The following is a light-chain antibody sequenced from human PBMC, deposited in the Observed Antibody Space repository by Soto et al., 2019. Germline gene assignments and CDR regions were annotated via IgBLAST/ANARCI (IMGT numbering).Light chain of an antibody. CDR3: CSYVGRNTYV. Sequence: QSALTQPRSASGSPGQSITISCTGTSSDVGGYNYVSWYQQHPAKAPKLIIFDVSKRPSGAPNRFSGSKSGNTASLTISGLRAEDEADYYCCSYVGRNTYVFGTGTKVTVL. CDR2: DVS. V-gene: IGLV2-11*01. CDR1: SSDVGGYNY. J-gene: IGLJ1*01.